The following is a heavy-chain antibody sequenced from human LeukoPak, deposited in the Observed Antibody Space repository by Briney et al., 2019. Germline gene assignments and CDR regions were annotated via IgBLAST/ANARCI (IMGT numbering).Heavy chain of an antibody. CDR1: GYTFTTYA. D-gene: IGHD2-15*01. V-gene: IGHV7-4-1*02. Sequence: ASVKVSCKASGYTFTTYAMNWVRQAPGQGLEWMGWINTNTGNPTYAQGFTGRFVFSLDTSVSTAYLQISSLKAEDTAVYYCARSIVAAPSDWFDPWGQGTLVTVSS. CDR3: ARSIVAAPSDWFDP. CDR2: INTNTGNP. J-gene: IGHJ5*02.